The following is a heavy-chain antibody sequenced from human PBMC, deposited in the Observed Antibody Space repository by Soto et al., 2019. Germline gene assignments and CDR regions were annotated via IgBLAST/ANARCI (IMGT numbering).Heavy chain of an antibody. D-gene: IGHD5-12*01. V-gene: IGHV5-51*01. J-gene: IGHJ6*02. CDR2: IYPGDSDT. CDR3: ARRGYGDYYYYGMDV. CDR1: GYSFTSYW. Sequence: PGESLKISCKGSGYSFTSYWNGRVRPMPGKGLEWMGIIYPGDSDTRYSPSFQGQVTISADKSISTAYLQWSSLKASDTAMYYFARRGYGDYYYYGMDVWGQGTTVTVSS.